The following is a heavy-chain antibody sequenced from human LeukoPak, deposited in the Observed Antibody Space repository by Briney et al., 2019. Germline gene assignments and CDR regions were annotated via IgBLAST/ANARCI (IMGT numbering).Heavy chain of an antibody. D-gene: IGHD1-14*01. CDR2: IGPTGFDR. CDR3: ATETTGRHYDY. V-gene: IGHV3-21*06. CDR1: GLTFSTSG. J-gene: IGHJ4*02. Sequence: GGSLRLSCATSGLTFSTSGFNWVRQAPGKGLEWVASIGPTGFDRYHADSIKGRFTISRDNANNFLYLQMDSLRAEDTAVYYCATETTGRHYDYWGQGTLLTVSS.